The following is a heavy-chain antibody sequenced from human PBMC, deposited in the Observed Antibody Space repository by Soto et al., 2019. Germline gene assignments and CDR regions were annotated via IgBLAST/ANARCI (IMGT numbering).Heavy chain of an antibody. J-gene: IGHJ4*02. CDR2: ISYDGSNK. D-gene: IGHD6-13*01. CDR1: GFTFSSYG. Sequence: QVQLVESGGGVVQPGRSLRLSCAASGFTFSSYGMHWVRQAPGKGLEWVAVISYDGSNKYYADSVKGRFTISRDNSKNTMYLQMNSLRAEDTAVYYCAKDNASSWYPYFDYWGQGTLVTGSS. V-gene: IGHV3-30*18. CDR3: AKDNASSWYPYFDY.